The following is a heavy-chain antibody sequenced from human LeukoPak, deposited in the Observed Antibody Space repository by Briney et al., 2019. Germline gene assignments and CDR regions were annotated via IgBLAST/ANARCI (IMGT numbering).Heavy chain of an antibody. Sequence: SETLSLTCTVSGGSISSGGYYWSWIRQHPGKGPEWIGYIYYSGSTYYNPSLKSRVTISVDTSKNQFSLKLSSVTAADTAVYYCAREYDSSGYYWGQGTLVTVSS. V-gene: IGHV4-31*03. CDR1: GGSISSGGYY. D-gene: IGHD3-22*01. CDR2: IYYSGST. CDR3: AREYDSSGYY. J-gene: IGHJ4*02.